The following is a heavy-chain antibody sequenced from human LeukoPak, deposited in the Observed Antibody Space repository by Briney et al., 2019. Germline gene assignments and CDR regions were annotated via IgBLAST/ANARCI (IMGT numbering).Heavy chain of an antibody. Sequence: PGGSLRLSCAVSGISFRRSGMHWVRQAPGKGLEWVAFIQNDGSDKKYADSVKGRFTVSRDNSKNTVYLQMNTLRSEDTAVYYCARDYRLEYCSGGSCPSWFDPWGQGTLVTVSS. V-gene: IGHV3-30*02. D-gene: IGHD2-15*01. CDR3: ARDYRLEYCSGGSCPSWFDP. CDR2: IQNDGSDK. CDR1: GISFRRSG. J-gene: IGHJ5*02.